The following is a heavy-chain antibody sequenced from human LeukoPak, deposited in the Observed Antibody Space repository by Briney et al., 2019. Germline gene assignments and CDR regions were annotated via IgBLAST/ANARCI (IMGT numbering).Heavy chain of an antibody. CDR1: GYTFTIYA. D-gene: IGHD3-9*01. V-gene: IGHV7-4-1*02. J-gene: IGHJ6*03. CDR2: INTNTGNP. CDR3: ARDSVLRYFDWLLPNNMDV. Sequence: ASVKVSCKASGYTFTIYAMNWVRQAPGQGLEWMGWINTNTGNPTYAQGFTGRFVFSLDTSVSTAYLQISSLKAEDTAVYYCARDSVLRYFDWLLPNNMDVWGKGTTVTVSS.